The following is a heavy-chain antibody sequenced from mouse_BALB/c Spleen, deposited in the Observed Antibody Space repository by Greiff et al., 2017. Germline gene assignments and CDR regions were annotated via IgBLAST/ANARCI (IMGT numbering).Heavy chain of an antibody. CDR2: IDPANGNT. D-gene: IGHD2-3*01. V-gene: IGHV14-3*02. J-gene: IGHJ2*01. CDR3: ANRDGFYVVDY. CDR1: GFNIKDFY. Sequence: VQLQQSGAELVKPGASVKLSCTVSGFNIKDFYMHWVKQRPEQGLEWIGRIDPANGNTKYDSKFQGKATITADTNTNTAYLQHSSLTSEHTAVYCCANRDGFYVVDYGGQGTTRTVSS.